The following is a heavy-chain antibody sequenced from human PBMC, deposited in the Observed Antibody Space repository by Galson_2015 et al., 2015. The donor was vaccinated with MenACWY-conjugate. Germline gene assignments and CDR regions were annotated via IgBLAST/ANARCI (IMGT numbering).Heavy chain of an antibody. J-gene: IGHJ3*01. V-gene: IGHV1-58*01. CDR1: GFTFSSSS. CDR3: AISREMVTPFSPCDL. D-gene: IGHD4-23*01. Sequence: SVKVSCKASGFTFSSSSAQWVRQARGQRLEWMGWIVIGNGNINYAQNFQERVTFTRDMSTSTAYMELSSLRSDDTAVYYCAISREMVTPFSPCDLWGQGTMITVSS. CDR2: IVIGNGNI.